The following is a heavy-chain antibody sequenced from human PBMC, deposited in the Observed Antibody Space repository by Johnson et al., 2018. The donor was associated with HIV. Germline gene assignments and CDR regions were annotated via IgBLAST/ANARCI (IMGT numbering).Heavy chain of an antibody. J-gene: IGHJ3*02. D-gene: IGHD3-10*01. CDR3: ARSDPSTLLWFGDNDAFDM. V-gene: IGHV3-7*01. Sequence: VQLVESGGGVVQPGRSLRLSYAASGFTVSSNYMSWVRQAPGKGLEWVANIKQDGSEKYYVDSVKGRFTISRDNSKNTLYLQMNSLRAEDTAVYYCARSDPSTLLWFGDNDAFDMWGQGTMVTVSS. CDR1: GFTVSSNY. CDR2: IKQDGSEK.